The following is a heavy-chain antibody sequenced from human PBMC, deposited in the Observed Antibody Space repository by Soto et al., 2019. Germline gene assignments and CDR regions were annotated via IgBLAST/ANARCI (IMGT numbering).Heavy chain of an antibody. CDR2: IKSKTDGGTT. J-gene: IGHJ6*03. D-gene: IGHD2-2*01. CDR3: TTALGYCSSTSCYGLTPQYYYYYMDV. V-gene: IGHV3-15*01. CDR1: GFTFSNAW. Sequence: GGSLRLSCAASGFTFSNAWMSWVRQAPGKGLEWVGRIKSKTDGGTTDYAAPVKGRFTISRDDSKNTLYLQMNSLKTEDTAVYYCTTALGYCSSTSCYGLTPQYYYYYMDVWGKGTTVTVSS.